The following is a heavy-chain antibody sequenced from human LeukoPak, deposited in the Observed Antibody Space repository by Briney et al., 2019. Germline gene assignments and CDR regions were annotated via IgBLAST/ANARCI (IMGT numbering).Heavy chain of an antibody. D-gene: IGHD6-13*01. CDR3: ARDPYSSSWYFDY. V-gene: IGHV3-30*02. J-gene: IGHJ4*02. CDR1: GFTFSSYG. CDR2: IRYDGSNK. Sequence: GGSLRLSCAASGFTFSSYGMHWVRQAPGKGLEGVAFIRYDGSNKYYADSVKGRFTISRDNSKNTLYLQMDSLRAEDTAVYFCARDPYSSSWYFDYWGQGTLVTVSS.